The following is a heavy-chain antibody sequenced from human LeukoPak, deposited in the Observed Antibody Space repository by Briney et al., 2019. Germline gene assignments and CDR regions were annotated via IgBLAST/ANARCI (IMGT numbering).Heavy chain of an antibody. CDR3: ARQSRDGYNLLDWFDP. D-gene: IGHD5-24*01. CDR1: GYSFTSYW. V-gene: IGHV5-51*01. Sequence: GESLKISCTGSGYSFTSYWIGWVRQMPGKGLEWMGIIYPGDSDTRYSPSFQGQVTISADKSISTAYLQWSSLKASDTAMYYCARQSRDGYNLLDWFDPWGQGTLVTVSS. J-gene: IGHJ5*02. CDR2: IYPGDSDT.